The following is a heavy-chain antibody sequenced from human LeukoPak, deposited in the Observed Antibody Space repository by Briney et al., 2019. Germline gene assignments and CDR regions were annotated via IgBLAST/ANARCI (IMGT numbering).Heavy chain of an antibody. Sequence: ASVKLSCKASGYTFTSYGISWVRQAPGQGLEWMGWISAYNGNTNYAQKLQGRVTMTTDTSTSTAYMELRSLRSDDKAVYYCARDWNGKVGSATRGPFDIWGQGTMVTVSS. D-gene: IGHD2-21*02. V-gene: IGHV1-18*01. CDR1: GYTFTSYG. CDR2: ISAYNGNT. J-gene: IGHJ3*02. CDR3: ARDWNGKVGSATRGPFDI.